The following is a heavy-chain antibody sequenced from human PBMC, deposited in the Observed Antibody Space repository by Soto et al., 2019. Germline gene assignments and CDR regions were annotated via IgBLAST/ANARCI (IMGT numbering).Heavy chain of an antibody. Sequence: SVKVSCKASGGTFSSYAISWVRQAPGQGLEWMGGIIPIFGTANYAQKFQGRVTITADESTSTAYMELSSLRSEDTAVYYCARENRAGSFIAAAGRVYYYYGMDVWGQGTTVTVSS. CDR1: GGTFSSYA. V-gene: IGHV1-69*13. CDR2: IIPIFGTA. CDR3: ARENRAGSFIAAAGRVYYYYGMDV. J-gene: IGHJ6*02. D-gene: IGHD6-13*01.